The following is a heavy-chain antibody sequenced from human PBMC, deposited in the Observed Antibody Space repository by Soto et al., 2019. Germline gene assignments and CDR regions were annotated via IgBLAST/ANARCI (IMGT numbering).Heavy chain of an antibody. Sequence: WTWIRRAPGKGLEWIGDINYSGSTKYNPSLKSRVTEAIDTSNNQFSLRLTSVTAADTGVYYCARGNSAMVPAPFDYWGQGTLVTVSS. J-gene: IGHJ4*02. CDR2: INYSGST. V-gene: IGHV4-34*01. CDR3: ARGNSAMVPAPFDY. D-gene: IGHD5-18*01.